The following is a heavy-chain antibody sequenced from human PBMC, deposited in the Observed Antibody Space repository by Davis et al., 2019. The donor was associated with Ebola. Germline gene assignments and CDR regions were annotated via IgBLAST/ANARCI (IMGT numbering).Heavy chain of an antibody. D-gene: IGHD6-13*01. CDR1: GGTFISYT. V-gene: IGHV1-46*01. CDR3: ARGVEQHHPYVIDV. Sequence: AASVKVSCKASGGTFISYTISWVRQAPGQGLEWMGIINPSGGSTSYAQKFQGRVTMTRDTSTSTVDMELSSLRSEDTAVYYCARGVEQHHPYVIDVWGTWPTVTVSS. CDR2: INPSGGST. J-gene: IGHJ6*04.